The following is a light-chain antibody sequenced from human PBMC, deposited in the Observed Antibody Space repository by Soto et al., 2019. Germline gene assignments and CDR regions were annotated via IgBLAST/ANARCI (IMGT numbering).Light chain of an antibody. J-gene: IGKJ1*01. CDR1: QSISIY. CDR2: DAS. Sequence: EVVLTRSPDTLYLPPGERATLSCRASQSISIYLAWYQQNPGQAPRLLIYDASSRATGIPARFSGSGSGPDFTLTISSLEPEDFAAYYRQRHTDVLQQWT. CDR3: QRHTDVLQQWT. V-gene: IGKV3-11*01.